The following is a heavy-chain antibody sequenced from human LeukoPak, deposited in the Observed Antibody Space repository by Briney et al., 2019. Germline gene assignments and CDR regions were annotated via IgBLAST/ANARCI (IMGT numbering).Heavy chain of an antibody. CDR3: ARGGGQPFDFDY. V-gene: IGHV4-34*01. CDR2: INHSGST. D-gene: IGHD2-15*01. J-gene: IGHJ4*02. Sequence: NASETLSLTCAVYGGSFSDYYWTWVRQPPGKGLEWIGEINHSGSTNYNPSLKSRVTISVDTSKNQFSLKLSSVTAADTAVYYCARGGGQPFDFDYWGQGTLVTVSS. CDR1: GGSFSDYY.